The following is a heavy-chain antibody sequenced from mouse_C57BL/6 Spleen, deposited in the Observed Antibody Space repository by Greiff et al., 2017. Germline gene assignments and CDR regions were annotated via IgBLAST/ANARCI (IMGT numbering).Heavy chain of an antibody. CDR3: ARDYYGSSSSAMDY. D-gene: IGHD1-1*01. J-gene: IGHJ4*01. Sequence: VQVVESGAELVKPGASVTISCKASGYAFSSYWMNWVKQRPGTGLEWIGQIYPGDGDTNYNGKFKGKATLTADKSSSTAYMQLSSLTSEDSAVYFCARDYYGSSSSAMDYWGQGTSVTVSS. CDR2: IYPGDGDT. CDR1: GYAFSSYW. V-gene: IGHV1-80*01.